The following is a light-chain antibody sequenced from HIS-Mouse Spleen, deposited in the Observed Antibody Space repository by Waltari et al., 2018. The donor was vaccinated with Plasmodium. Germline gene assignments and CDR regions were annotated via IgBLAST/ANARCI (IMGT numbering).Light chain of an antibody. CDR1: SSDVGGYNY. Sequence: QSALTQTRSVSGSPGQSVTISCTGPSSDVGGYNYASWYHQHPGKAPKLMIYYVSKRPSGVPVRFSGSKSGNTASLTISGLQAEDEADYYCCSYAGSYTWVFGGGTKLTVL. V-gene: IGLV2-11*01. CDR2: YVS. CDR3: CSYAGSYTWV. J-gene: IGLJ3*02.